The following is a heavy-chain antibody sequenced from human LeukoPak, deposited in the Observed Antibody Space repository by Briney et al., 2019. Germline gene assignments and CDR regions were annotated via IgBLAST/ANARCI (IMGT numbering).Heavy chain of an antibody. CDR3: ATSSGDY. CDR1: GFTFSSYS. Sequence: PGGSLRLSCAASGFTFSSYSMNWVRQAPGKGLEWVSYISSSSSTIYYADSVKGRFTISRDNAKNSLYLQINSLRDEDTAVYYCATSSGDYWGQGTLVTVSS. CDR2: ISSSSSTI. V-gene: IGHV3-48*02. D-gene: IGHD2-15*01. J-gene: IGHJ4*02.